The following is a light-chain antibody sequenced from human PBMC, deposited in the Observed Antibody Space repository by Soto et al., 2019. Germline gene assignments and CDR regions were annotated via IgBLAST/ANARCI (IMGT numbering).Light chain of an antibody. CDR3: QQYGSSPYT. CDR2: GAS. J-gene: IGKJ2*01. CDR1: QSVTTNY. Sequence: EIVLTQSPGTLSLSPGEKASLSCRASQSVTTNYLAWYQQKPGQAPRLLIYGASNRATGIPDRFSGSGSGTDFTLSISRLEPEDFAVYYCQQYGSSPYTFGQGTKLEIK. V-gene: IGKV3-20*01.